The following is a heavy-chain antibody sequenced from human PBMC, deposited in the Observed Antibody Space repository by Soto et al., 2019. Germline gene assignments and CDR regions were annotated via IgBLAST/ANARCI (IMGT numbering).Heavy chain of an antibody. CDR2: IYYSGTT. CDR1: GGSINNHY. J-gene: IGHJ4*02. D-gene: IGHD2-8*01. V-gene: IGHV4-59*11. Sequence: QVQLQESGPGLVKPSETLSLTCTVSGGSINNHYWSWIRQPPGKGLEWIGYIYYSGTTNYNPSLKGRVTISVDTSKNQFSLNLTSLTAADTATYYCARANSYCEYWGQGTLVTVSS. CDR3: ARANSYCEY.